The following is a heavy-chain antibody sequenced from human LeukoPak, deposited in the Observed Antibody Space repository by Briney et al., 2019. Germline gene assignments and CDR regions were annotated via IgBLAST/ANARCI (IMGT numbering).Heavy chain of an antibody. CDR1: GNSVSSKNGA. V-gene: IGHV6-1*01. Sequence: SQTLSLTCAISGNSVSSKNGAWNWIRQSPSRGLEWLGRTYYRSKWYDEYADSVKGRVTISPDTSKNQFSLHVYSVTPEDTAVYYCARDLGTSGWYTFDFWGQGTLVTVSS. CDR2: TYYRSKWYD. D-gene: IGHD6-19*01. J-gene: IGHJ5*01. CDR3: ARDLGTSGWYTFDF.